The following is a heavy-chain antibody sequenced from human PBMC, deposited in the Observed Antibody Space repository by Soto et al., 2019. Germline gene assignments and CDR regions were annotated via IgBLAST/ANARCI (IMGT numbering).Heavy chain of an antibody. CDR1: GSTFSSDD. V-gene: IGHV3-23*01. CDR3: ARDSPVRYCSSTSWPRFDY. J-gene: IGHJ4*02. D-gene: IGHD2-2*01. Sequence: GGSLRLSCVVSGSTFSSDDMSWVRQAPGRGLEWVSGISDSGGSTYYADSVKGRFTIPRDNAKNTLYLQMKSLRAEDTAVYYCARDSPVRYCSSTSWPRFDYWGQGTLVTVSS. CDR2: ISDSGGST.